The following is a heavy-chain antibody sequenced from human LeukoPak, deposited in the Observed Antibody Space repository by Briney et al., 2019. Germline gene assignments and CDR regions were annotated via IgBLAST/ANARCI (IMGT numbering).Heavy chain of an antibody. J-gene: IGHJ4*02. CDR3: AREYDYGDYPGY. V-gene: IGHV4-30-4*01. CDR2: IYYSGST. Sequence: KASQTLSLTCTVSGGSISSGDYYWSWIRQPPGKGLEWIGYIYYSGSTYYNPSLKSRVTISVDMSKNQFSLKLSSVTAADTAVYYCAREYDYGDYPGYWGQGTLVTVSS. CDR1: GGSISSGDYY. D-gene: IGHD4-17*01.